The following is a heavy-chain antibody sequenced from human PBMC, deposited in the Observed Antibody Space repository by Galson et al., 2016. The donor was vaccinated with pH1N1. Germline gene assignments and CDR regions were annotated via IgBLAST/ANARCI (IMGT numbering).Heavy chain of an antibody. CDR3: ARGDFGELSNWFDP. Sequence: SETLSLTCTVSGGSISSYYWSWIRQPPGKGLEWIGYIYYSGSTNYNPSLKSRVTISVDTSKNQFSLKLSSVTAADTAVYYCARGDFGELSNWFDPWGQGTLVTVSS. D-gene: IGHD3-10*01. J-gene: IGHJ5*02. V-gene: IGHV4-59*01. CDR1: GGSISSYY. CDR2: IYYSGST.